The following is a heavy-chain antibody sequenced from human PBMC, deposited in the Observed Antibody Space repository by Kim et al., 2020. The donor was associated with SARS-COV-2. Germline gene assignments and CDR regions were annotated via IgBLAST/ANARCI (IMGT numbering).Heavy chain of an antibody. CDR2: ISSSSSYI. Sequence: GGSLRLSCAASGFTFSSYSMNWVRQAPGKGLEWVSSISSSSSYIYYADSVKGRFTISRDNAKNSLYLQMNSLRAEDTAVYYCARVRGYSGYEPGAYYFDYWGQGTLVTVSS. D-gene: IGHD5-12*01. CDR3: ARVRGYSGYEPGAYYFDY. J-gene: IGHJ4*02. CDR1: GFTFSSYS. V-gene: IGHV3-21*01.